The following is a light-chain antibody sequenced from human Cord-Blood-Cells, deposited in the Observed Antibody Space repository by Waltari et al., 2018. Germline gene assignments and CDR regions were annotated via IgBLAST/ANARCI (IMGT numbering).Light chain of an antibody. V-gene: IGKV1-39*01. CDR1: QSISSY. CDR3: QQSYSTPLT. CDR2: AAS. J-gene: IGKJ3*01. Sequence: DIQMTQSPSSLSASVGDRVTITCRASQSISSYLNWYQQKPGKAPKLLIYAASSLQSGVPSRCSGSGSGTDFTLMISSLQPEDFATYYCQQSYSTPLTFGPGTKVDI.